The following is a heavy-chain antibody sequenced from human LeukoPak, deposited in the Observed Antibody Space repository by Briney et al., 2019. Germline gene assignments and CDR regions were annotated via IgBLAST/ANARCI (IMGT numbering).Heavy chain of an antibody. CDR2: IYYSGST. CDR3: ARHRRGIAARLGDYYFDY. Sequence: SETLSLTCTVSGGSISSSSYYWGWIRQPPGKGLEWIGSIYYSGSTYYNPSLKSRVTISVDTSKNQFSLKLSSVTAADTAVYYCARHRRGIAARLGDYYFDYWGQGTLVTVSS. J-gene: IGHJ4*02. V-gene: IGHV4-39*01. D-gene: IGHD6-6*01. CDR1: GGSISSSSYY.